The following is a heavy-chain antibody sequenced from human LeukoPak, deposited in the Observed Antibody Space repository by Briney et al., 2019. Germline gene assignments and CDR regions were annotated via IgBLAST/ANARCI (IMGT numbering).Heavy chain of an antibody. V-gene: IGHV1-18*01. CDR2: ISAYHGHT. Sequence: ASVKVSCKASGYTFTSFDFTSVRQAPGQGLEWMGWISAYHGHTKYAQKLQGRVTMTTDTSTSTAYMELRSLRSDDTAVYYCARVRTTLLDNWGQGTLVTVSS. J-gene: IGHJ4*02. CDR1: GYTFTSFD. CDR3: ARVRTTLLDN. D-gene: IGHD2/OR15-2a*01.